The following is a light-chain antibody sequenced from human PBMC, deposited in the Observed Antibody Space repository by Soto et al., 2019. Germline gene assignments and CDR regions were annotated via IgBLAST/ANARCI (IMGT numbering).Light chain of an antibody. J-gene: IGKJ5*01. CDR1: HSVSSN. Sequence: IVMTQSPATLSVSPGERATLSCRASHSVSSNLAWYQQKPGQAPRLLIYGASIRATGIPARFSGSGSGTDFTLTISRLQSEDFALYYCQQYNKWPPITFGQGTRLEIK. CDR2: GAS. CDR3: QQYNKWPPIT. V-gene: IGKV3-15*01.